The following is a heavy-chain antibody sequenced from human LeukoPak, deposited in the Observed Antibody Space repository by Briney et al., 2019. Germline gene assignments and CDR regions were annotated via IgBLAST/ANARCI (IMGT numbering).Heavy chain of an antibody. V-gene: IGHV3-48*01. J-gene: IGHJ4*02. CDR2: ITGNSHTI. CDR3: ARDMGIVTGYYVDY. D-gene: IGHD3-9*01. CDR1: GFTFNTCS. Sequence: GGSLRLSCEASGFTFNTCSMNWVRQAPGKGLEWVSYITGNSHTIYYADSVKGRFTISRDNAKNSLHLQMNSLRAEDTAVYYCARDMGIVTGYYVDYWGQGTLVTVSS.